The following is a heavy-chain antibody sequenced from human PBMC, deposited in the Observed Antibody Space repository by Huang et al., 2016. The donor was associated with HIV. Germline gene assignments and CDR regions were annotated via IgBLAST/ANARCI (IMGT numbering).Heavy chain of an antibody. CDR3: ARSAYGDLDY. CDR2: RNPNTGNT. J-gene: IGHJ4*02. V-gene: IGHV1-8*02. Sequence: QVHLVQSGAEVKKPGASVKVSCKASGYTFTNYDINWVRQAPGRGLVWMGWRNPNTGNTGFAQSFQGRVTMTRKTSITTAYMELTSLTSEDTAVYYCARSAYGDLDYWGLGTLVIVSS. CDR1: GYTFTNYD. D-gene: IGHD4-17*01.